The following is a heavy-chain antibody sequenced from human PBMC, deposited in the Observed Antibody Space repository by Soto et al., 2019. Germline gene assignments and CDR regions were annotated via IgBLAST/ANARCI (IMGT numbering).Heavy chain of an antibody. CDR3: AREGFDIFDWYYFDY. CDR2: IYYSGST. J-gene: IGHJ4*02. D-gene: IGHD3-9*01. CDR1: GGSISSGGYY. V-gene: IGHV4-31*03. Sequence: SETLSLTCTVSGGSISSGGYYWSWIRQHPGKGLEWIGYIYYSGSTYYNPSLKSRVTISVDTSKNQFSLKLSSVTAADTAVYYCAREGFDIFDWYYFDYWGQGTLVTVSS.